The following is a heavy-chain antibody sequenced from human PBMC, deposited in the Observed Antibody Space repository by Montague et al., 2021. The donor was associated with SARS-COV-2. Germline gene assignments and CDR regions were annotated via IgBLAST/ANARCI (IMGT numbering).Heavy chain of an antibody. D-gene: IGHD4-23*01. J-gene: IGHJ4*02. CDR3: VRAGGFHNRPPV. CDR2: IYQGAST. CDR1: GDSIMTTDC. Sequence: RPSLTCAVSGDSIMTTDCWSWVRQPPGKGLEWIGEIYQGASTNYNPSLKSRVTMSVDRSKNQVSLELYSVTAADTALYYCVRAGGFHNRPPVWGQGALVIVSS. V-gene: IGHV4-4*02.